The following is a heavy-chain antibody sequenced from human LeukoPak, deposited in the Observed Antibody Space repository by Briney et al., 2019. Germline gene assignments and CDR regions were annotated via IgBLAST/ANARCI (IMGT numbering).Heavy chain of an antibody. CDR3: ARSHYYDSSGYSPWGGYYYYMDV. CDR2: ISASGGST. D-gene: IGHD3-22*01. V-gene: IGHV3-23*01. J-gene: IGHJ6*03. Sequence: AGGTLRLSCAASGFTFSSYGMSWVRQAPGKGLEWVSAISASGGSTYYADSVKGRFTISRDNSKNTLYLQMNSLRAEDTAVYYCARSHYYDSSGYSPWGGYYYYMDVWGKGTTVTVSS. CDR1: GFTFSSYG.